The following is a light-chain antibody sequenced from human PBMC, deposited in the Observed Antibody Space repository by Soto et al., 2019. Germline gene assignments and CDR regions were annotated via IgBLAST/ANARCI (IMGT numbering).Light chain of an antibody. V-gene: IGKV3-20*01. CDR3: QQYGSSPLT. CDR2: GAS. J-gene: IGKJ4*01. CDR1: QSVSSSY. Sequence: EIVLTQSPGTLSLSPGERATLSCRASQSVSSSYLAWYQHKPGQAPRLLICGASSRATGIPDRFSGSGSGTDFTLTISRLEPEDFAVYYCQQYGSSPLTFGGGTKVDIK.